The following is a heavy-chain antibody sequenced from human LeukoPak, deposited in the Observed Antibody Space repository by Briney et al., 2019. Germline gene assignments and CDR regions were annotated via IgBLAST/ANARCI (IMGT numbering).Heavy chain of an antibody. CDR1: GFTFSSCA. J-gene: IGHJ4*02. D-gene: IGHD3-10*01. Sequence: GGSLRLSCVASGFTFSSCAMSWVRQAPGRGLEWVSGINGSGHETWYTDSVKGRFTISRDNSKNTLYLQMNSLRAEDTAVYHCAKDYRGSDPMSDFWGQGTLIAVSS. CDR3: AKDYRGSDPMSDF. CDR2: INGSGHET. V-gene: IGHV3-23*01.